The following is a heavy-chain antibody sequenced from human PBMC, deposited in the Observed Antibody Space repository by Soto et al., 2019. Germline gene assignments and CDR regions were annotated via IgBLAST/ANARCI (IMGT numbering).Heavy chain of an antibody. V-gene: IGHV1-3*01. Sequence: QVQLVQSGAEVKKPGASVKVSCKASGYTFTSYAMHWVRQAPGQRLEWMGWIHAGNGNTKYSQKFQGRVTITRDTSASTGYMELSSLRSEDTAVYYCARMETGRVVTRPNWFDPWGQGTLVTVSS. J-gene: IGHJ5*02. CDR2: IHAGNGNT. CDR1: GYTFTSYA. D-gene: IGHD2-21*02. CDR3: ARMETGRVVTRPNWFDP.